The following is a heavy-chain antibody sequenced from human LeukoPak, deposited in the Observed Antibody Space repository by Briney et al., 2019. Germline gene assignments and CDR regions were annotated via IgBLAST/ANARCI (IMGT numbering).Heavy chain of an antibody. J-gene: IGHJ4*02. CDR3: ARDDGSGGPFDY. Sequence: GGSLRLSCAASGFTFSSYAMHWVRQAPGKGLEYVSAISSNGGSTYYANSVKGRFTISRDNSKNTLYLQMGSLRAEDMAVYYCARDDGSGGPFDYWGQGTLVTVSS. D-gene: IGHD3-10*01. CDR1: GFTFSSYA. CDR2: ISSNGGST. V-gene: IGHV3-64*01.